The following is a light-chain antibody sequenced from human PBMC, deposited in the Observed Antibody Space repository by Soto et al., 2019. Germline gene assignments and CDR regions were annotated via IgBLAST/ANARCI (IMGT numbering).Light chain of an antibody. CDR2: GAS. CDR3: QQYLVTPWT. J-gene: IGKJ1*01. Sequence: QSPGTLSLSPGEGATLSCRASQSVTSSYLAWYQQRPGQAPRLLIHGASNRATGIPDRFSGSGSGTDFTLTIGRLEPEDFAVYYCQQYLVTPWTFGQGTKVDI. CDR1: QSVTSSY. V-gene: IGKV3-20*01.